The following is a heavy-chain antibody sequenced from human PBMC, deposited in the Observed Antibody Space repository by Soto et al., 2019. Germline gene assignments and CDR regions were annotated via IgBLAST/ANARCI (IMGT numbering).Heavy chain of an antibody. CDR3: AKGGSANNWFER. Sequence: QVQLVESGGCVVQPGTSLRLSCAASGFTLSNYVMHWIRQAPGKGLAWVAVISYDGSNRYYADSLEGRFTISRDNSKNTLYLQMNSLRAEDTAIYFCAKGGSANNWFERWGQGTLVTVSS. CDR1: GFTLSNYV. CDR2: ISYDGSNR. V-gene: IGHV3-30*18. D-gene: IGHD1-26*01. J-gene: IGHJ5*02.